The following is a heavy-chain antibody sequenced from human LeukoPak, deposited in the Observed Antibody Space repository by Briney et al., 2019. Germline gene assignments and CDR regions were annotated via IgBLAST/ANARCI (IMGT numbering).Heavy chain of an antibody. J-gene: IGHJ3*02. D-gene: IGHD3-22*01. CDR2: INSDGSST. V-gene: IGHV3-74*01. Sequence: PGGSLRLSCAASGFTFSSYWMHWVRQAPGKGLVWVSRINSDGSSTSYADSVKGRFTISRDNAKNTLYLQMNSLRAEDTAVYYCAKAITMIADAFDIWGQGTMVTVSS. CDR1: GFTFSSYW. CDR3: AKAITMIADAFDI.